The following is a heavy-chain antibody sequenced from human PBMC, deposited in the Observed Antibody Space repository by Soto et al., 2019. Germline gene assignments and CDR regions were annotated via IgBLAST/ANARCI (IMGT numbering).Heavy chain of an antibody. CDR1: GGSISSGDYY. V-gene: IGHV4-30-4*01. CDR3: ARARGARYFDY. Sequence: QVQLQESGPGLVKPSQTLSLTCTVSGGSISSGDYYWSWIRQPPGKGLEWIGYIYYSGSTYYNTSLKSRVTISVDTSKNQFSRQLSSVTAADTAVYYCARARGARYFDYWGQGTLVTVSS. D-gene: IGHD2-15*01. J-gene: IGHJ4*02. CDR2: IYYSGST.